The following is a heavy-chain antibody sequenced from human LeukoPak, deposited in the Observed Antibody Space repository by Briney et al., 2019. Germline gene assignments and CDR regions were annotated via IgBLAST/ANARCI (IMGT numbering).Heavy chain of an antibody. CDR2: IYYSGNT. J-gene: IGHJ4*02. CDR1: GGSISSNNC. D-gene: IGHD5-24*01. CDR3: ARHRSKWLQSSFDY. V-gene: IGHV4-39*01. Sequence: SETLSLTCAVSGGSISSNNCWSRVRQPPGKGLEWIGSIYYSGNTYDNPSLKSRVTISADTSKNQFSLKLNSVTAADTAVYYCARHRSKWLQSSFDYWGQGTLVTVSS.